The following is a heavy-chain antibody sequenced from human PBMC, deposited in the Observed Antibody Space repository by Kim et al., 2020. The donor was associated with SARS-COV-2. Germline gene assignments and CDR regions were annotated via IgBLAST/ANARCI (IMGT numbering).Heavy chain of an antibody. J-gene: IGHJ3*02. CDR1: GFTFSSYE. Sequence: GGSLRLSCAASGFTFSSYEMNWVRQAPGKGLEWVSYISSSGSTIYYADSVKGRFTISSDNAKNSLYLQMNSLRAEDTAVYYCARGDWGYYYDSSGYSGAFDIWGQGTMVTVSS. CDR3: ARGDWGYYYDSSGYSGAFDI. D-gene: IGHD3-22*01. V-gene: IGHV3-48*03. CDR2: ISSSGSTI.